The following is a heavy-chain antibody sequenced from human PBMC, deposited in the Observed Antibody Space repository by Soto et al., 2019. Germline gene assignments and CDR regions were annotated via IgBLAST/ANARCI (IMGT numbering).Heavy chain of an antibody. V-gene: IGHV1-69*02. CDR3: ARSPPAYNWFDP. CDR1: GGTFSSYT. D-gene: IGHD6-25*01. CDR2: IIPILGIA. Sequence: SVKVSCKASGGTFSSYTISWVRQAPGQGLEWMGRIIPILGIANYAQKFQGRVTITADKSTSTAYMELSSLRSEDTAVYYCARSPPAYNWFDPWGQGTLVTVSS. J-gene: IGHJ5*02.